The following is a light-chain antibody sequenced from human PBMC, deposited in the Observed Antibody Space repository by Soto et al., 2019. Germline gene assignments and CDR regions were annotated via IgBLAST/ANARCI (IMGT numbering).Light chain of an antibody. Sequence: DIQMTQSPSSLSASVGDRVTITCRASQGISNYLAWYQQKPGKVPKLLIYAASTLQSGVPSRFSGSESGTDFTLTISSLQPEDVATYYCQKYNSAPPGWTFGQGTKVEIK. J-gene: IGKJ1*01. CDR3: QKYNSAPPGWT. CDR2: AAS. V-gene: IGKV1-27*01. CDR1: QGISNY.